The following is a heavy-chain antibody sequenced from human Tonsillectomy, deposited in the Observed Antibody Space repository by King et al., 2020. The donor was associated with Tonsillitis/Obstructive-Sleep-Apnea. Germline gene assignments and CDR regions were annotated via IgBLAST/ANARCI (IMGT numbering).Heavy chain of an antibody. CDR3: ARQICSSTLCPYYYYYYMDV. V-gene: IGHV4-39*01. Sequence: QLQESGPGLVKPSETLSLTCTVSGGSISSSSYYWGWIRQPPGKGLEWIGSIYYSGSTYYNPSLESRVTISVDTSKNQFSLKLSSVTAADTAVYYCARQICSSTLCPYYYYYYMDVWGKGTTVTVSS. CDR2: IYYSGST. CDR1: GGSISSSSYY. J-gene: IGHJ6*03. D-gene: IGHD2-2*01.